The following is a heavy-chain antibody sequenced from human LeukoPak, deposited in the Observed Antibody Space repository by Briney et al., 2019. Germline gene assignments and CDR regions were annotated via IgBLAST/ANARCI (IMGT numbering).Heavy chain of an antibody. CDR2: INLNSRGT. J-gene: IGHJ6*03. Sequence: ASVKVSCKASGYTFTDYYMHWVRQAPGQGLEWMGWINLNSRGTNYAQKFQGRVTMTRNTSISTAYMELSSLRSEDTAVYYCARGGGFGPVLIYYYYYMDVWGKGTTVTISS. CDR3: ARGGGFGPVLIYYYYYMDV. CDR1: GYTFTDYY. D-gene: IGHD3-10*01. V-gene: IGHV1-2*02.